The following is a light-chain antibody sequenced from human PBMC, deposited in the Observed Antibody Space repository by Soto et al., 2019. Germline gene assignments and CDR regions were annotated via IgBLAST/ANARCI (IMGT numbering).Light chain of an antibody. Sequence: DIQMTQSPPSLSASVGDRVTITCRASQSISSWLAWYQHKPGKAPKLLIYDASNLDSGVPSRFSGSGSGTEFSLTISNLQPDDCATYYCQQYENYWTFGQGTKVDIK. CDR1: QSISSW. J-gene: IGKJ1*01. CDR3: QQYENYWT. CDR2: DAS. V-gene: IGKV1-5*01.